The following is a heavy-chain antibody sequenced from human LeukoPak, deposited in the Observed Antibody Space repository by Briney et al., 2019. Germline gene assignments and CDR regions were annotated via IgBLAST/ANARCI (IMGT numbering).Heavy chain of an antibody. CDR2: IYYSGSA. Sequence: SETLSLTCTVSGGSISSYYWSWIRQPPGKGLEWIGYIYYSGSANYNPSLKSRVTISVDTSKNQFSLKLSSVTAADTAVYYCAGHFYDYYYYYGMDVWGQGTTVTVSS. D-gene: IGHD5/OR15-5a*01. J-gene: IGHJ6*02. CDR3: AGHFYDYYYYYGMDV. V-gene: IGHV4-59*01. CDR1: GGSISSYY.